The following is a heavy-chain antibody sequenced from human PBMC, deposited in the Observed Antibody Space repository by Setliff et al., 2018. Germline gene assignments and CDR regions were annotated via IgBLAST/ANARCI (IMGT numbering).Heavy chain of an antibody. V-gene: IGHV4-61*09. Sequence: PSETLSLTCTVSDDSISSRHYYWSWIRQPAGKGLEWLGQIYTSWSTNYNPSLKGRATLSIDASKRQFSLKLTSVTAADTAVYYCARGKIFYVGDSHYFDIWGQGALVTVSS. CDR2: IYTSWST. CDR1: DDSISSRHYY. D-gene: IGHD4-17*01. J-gene: IGHJ4*02. CDR3: ARGKIFYVGDSHYFDI.